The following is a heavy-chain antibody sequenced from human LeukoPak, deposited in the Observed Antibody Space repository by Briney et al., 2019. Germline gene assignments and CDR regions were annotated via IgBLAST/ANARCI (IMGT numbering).Heavy chain of an antibody. CDR2: IYPGDSDT. V-gene: IGHV5-51*01. CDR1: GYSFTSYW. J-gene: IGHJ5*02. Sequence: KDGESLKISCKGSGYSFTSYWIGWVRQMPGKGLEWMGIIYPGDSDTRYSPSFQGQVTISADKSISTAYLQWSSLKASDTAMYYCARHNVVREVTSWFDPWGQGTLVTVSS. D-gene: IGHD3-10*01. CDR3: ARHNVVREVTSWFDP.